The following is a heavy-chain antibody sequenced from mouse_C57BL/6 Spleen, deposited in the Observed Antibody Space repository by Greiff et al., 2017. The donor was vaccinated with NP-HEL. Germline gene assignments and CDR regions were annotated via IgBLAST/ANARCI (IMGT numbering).Heavy chain of an antibody. Sequence: VQLQQSDAELVKPGASVKISCKVSGYTFTDHTIHWMKQRPEQGLEWIGYIYPRDGSTKYNEKFKGKATLTADKSSSTAYMQLNSLTSEDSAVYFCARGNYYGSSPLGYAMDYWGQGTSVTVSS. CDR1: GYTFTDHT. D-gene: IGHD1-1*01. CDR2: IYPRDGST. J-gene: IGHJ4*01. V-gene: IGHV1-78*01. CDR3: ARGNYYGSSPLGYAMDY.